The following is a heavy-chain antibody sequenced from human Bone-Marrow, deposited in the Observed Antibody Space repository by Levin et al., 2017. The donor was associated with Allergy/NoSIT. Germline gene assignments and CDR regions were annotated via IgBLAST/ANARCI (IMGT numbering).Heavy chain of an antibody. Sequence: SETLSLTCTVSGGSISSYYWSWIRQPPGKGLEWIGYIYYSGSTNYNPSLKSRVTISVDTSKNQFSLKLSSVTAADTAVYYCARHSQVPGSYGSIFDYWGQGTLVTVSS. J-gene: IGHJ4*02. D-gene: IGHD5-18*01. CDR2: IYYSGST. CDR3: ARHSQVPGSYGSIFDY. CDR1: GGSISSYY. V-gene: IGHV4-59*08.